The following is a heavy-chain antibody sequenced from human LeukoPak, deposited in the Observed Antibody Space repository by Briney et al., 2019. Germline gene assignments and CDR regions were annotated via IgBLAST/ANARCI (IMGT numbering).Heavy chain of an antibody. CDR1: GGSFSGYD. CDR2: INDSGST. V-gene: IGHV4-34*01. Sequence: SESLSLSCAVSGGSFSGYDWSWIRQPPGKGLEWVAEINDSGSTNYNPSLKSRVTISVDTSKNQFSLKLSSVTAADTAVYYCAELELGYWGQGTLVTVSS. CDR3: AELELGY. D-gene: IGHD1-7*01. J-gene: IGHJ4*02.